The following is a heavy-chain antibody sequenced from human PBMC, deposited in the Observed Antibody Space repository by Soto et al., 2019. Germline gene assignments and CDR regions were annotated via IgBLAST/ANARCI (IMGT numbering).Heavy chain of an antibody. V-gene: IGHV4-30-4*01. CDR1: GGSISSGDYY. Sequence: PSETLSLTCTVSGGSISSGDYYWSWIRQPPGKGLEWIGYIYYSGSTYYNPSLKSRVTISVDTSKNQFSLKLSSVTAADTAVYYCASHHYYDSSGFDYWGQGTLVTVSS. CDR3: ASHHYYDSSGFDY. D-gene: IGHD3-22*01. CDR2: IYYSGST. J-gene: IGHJ4*02.